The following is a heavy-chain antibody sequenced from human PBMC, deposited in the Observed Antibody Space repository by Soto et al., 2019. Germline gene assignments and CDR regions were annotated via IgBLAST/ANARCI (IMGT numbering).Heavy chain of an antibody. Sequence: QVRLVLSGDELKKPGASMKVSCKASGYAFSDHGISWVRQAPGQGLEWIGWISAYNGNTNYAQKFQGRVTVTTDASTATAYMEVRSLTSDDTAVYYWARDHRYSSSCFDSWSQGTLITVAS. CDR2: ISAYNGNT. J-gene: IGHJ4*02. CDR3: ARDHRYSSSCFDS. CDR1: GYAFSDHG. V-gene: IGHV1-18*04. D-gene: IGHD6-6*01.